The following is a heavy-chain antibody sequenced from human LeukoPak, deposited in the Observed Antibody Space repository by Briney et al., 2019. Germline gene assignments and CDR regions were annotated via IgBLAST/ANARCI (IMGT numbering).Heavy chain of an antibody. CDR1: GDSTSSGSYY. CDR2: IFSSGST. J-gene: IGHJ4*02. Sequence: SETLSLTCSVSGDSTSSGSYYWSWIRQPAGKGLEWIGRIFSSGSTNYSPSLKSRVIISIDTSKNQFSLELSSVTAADTAVYYCARSYYHFLTSSSYFDYWGQGTLVTVSS. CDR3: ARSYYHFLTSSSYFDY. V-gene: IGHV4-61*02. D-gene: IGHD3-9*01.